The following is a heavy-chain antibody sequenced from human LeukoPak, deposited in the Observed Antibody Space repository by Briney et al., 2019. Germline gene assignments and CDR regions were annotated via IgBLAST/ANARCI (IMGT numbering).Heavy chain of an antibody. D-gene: IGHD6-19*01. CDR3: ARGSGWFYFDY. Sequence: GGSLRLSCAASGLTFSSYWMHWVRQAPGKGLVWVSRINSDGSSTSYADSEKGRFTISRDNAKNTLYLQMNSLRAEDTAVYYCARGSGWFYFDYWGQGTLVTVSS. J-gene: IGHJ4*02. CDR1: GLTFSSYW. V-gene: IGHV3-74*01. CDR2: INSDGSST.